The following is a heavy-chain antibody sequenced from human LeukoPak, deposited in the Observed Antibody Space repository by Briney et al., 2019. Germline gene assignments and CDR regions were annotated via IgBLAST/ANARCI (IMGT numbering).Heavy chain of an antibody. D-gene: IGHD5-18*01. J-gene: IGHJ4*02. CDR2: INQDGTEK. CDR1: GFSFTTYW. V-gene: IGHV3-7*03. CDR3: AKQRNTAMVRYFDY. Sequence: PGGSLRLSCAASGFSFTTYWMSWVRQAQGKGLEWVANINQDGTEKYYVDSVKGRFTISRDNSKNTLYLQMNSLRAEDTAVYYCAKQRNTAMVRYFDYWGQGTLVTVSS.